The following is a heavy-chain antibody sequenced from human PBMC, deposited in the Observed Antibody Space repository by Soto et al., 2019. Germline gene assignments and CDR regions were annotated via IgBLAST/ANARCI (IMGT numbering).Heavy chain of an antibody. D-gene: IGHD3-16*01. V-gene: IGHV3-23*01. Sequence: GGSLRLSCAASGFTFHNYALSWVRQAPGKGLEWVATIRGFGGSVTNYADSVRGRFTISRDNSENTVYLQLHTLGAEDTAKYYCASGADGGPYDYSPLTHWGQGTLVTVSS. CDR2: IRGFGGSVT. CDR1: GFTFHNYA. CDR3: ASGADGGPYDYSPLTH. J-gene: IGHJ4*02.